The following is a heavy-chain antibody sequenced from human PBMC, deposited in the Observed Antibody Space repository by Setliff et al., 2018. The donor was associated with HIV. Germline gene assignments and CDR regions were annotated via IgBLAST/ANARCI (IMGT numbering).Heavy chain of an antibody. CDR2: ISPSGGST. CDR3: AREPISYRDFVVVAAAFDI. J-gene: IGHJ3*02. Sequence: GASVKVSCKASGYAFTNYYLHWVRQAPGQGLAWMGIISPSGGSTIYAQKLQGRVTMTRDTSTNTVYMELSSLRSGDTAVYYCAREPISYRDFVVVAAAFDIWGQGTMVTVSS. CDR1: GYAFTNYY. D-gene: IGHD2-15*01. V-gene: IGHV1-46*01.